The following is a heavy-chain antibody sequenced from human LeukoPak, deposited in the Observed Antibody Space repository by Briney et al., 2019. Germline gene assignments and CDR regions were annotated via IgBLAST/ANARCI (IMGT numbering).Heavy chain of an antibody. Sequence: ASVKVSCKASGGTFSSYAISWVRQAPGQGLEWMGGIIPIFGTANYAQKFQGRVTITADESTSTAYMELSSLRSEDTAVYYCARDGDSSGSWFFDYWGQGTLVTVSS. CDR2: IIPIFGTA. CDR3: ARDGDSSGSWFFDY. D-gene: IGHD6-19*01. CDR1: GGTFSSYA. J-gene: IGHJ4*02. V-gene: IGHV1-69*13.